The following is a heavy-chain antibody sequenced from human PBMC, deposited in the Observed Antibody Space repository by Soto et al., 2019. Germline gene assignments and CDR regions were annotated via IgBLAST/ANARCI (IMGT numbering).Heavy chain of an antibody. D-gene: IGHD3-22*01. CDR3: ARSLLGDYYDSDGLDN. J-gene: IGHJ4*02. CDR1: GGPYSKYS. CDR2: IIPIFDIT. V-gene: IGHV1-69*02. Sequence: ASVKVSCKASGGPYSKYSISWVRQAPGQGLEWMGRIIPIFDITNYAQKFQGRVTITADKSTSTVYMDLSSLRSEDTAVYYCARSLLGDYYDSDGLDNWGQGTLFTVSS.